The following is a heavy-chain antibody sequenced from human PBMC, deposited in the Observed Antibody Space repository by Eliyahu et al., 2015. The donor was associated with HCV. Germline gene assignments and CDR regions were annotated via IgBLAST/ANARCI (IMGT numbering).Heavy chain of an antibody. Sequence: NYAMSWVRQAPGKGLEWVSVXSSSGDYIFYADSVKGRFTISRDNFQDTXYLQMNNLGAEDTAVYFCAKNPEGYCSGGSCPGPFDYWGQGTPVTVSS. CDR2: XSSSGDYI. J-gene: IGHJ4*02. CDR3: AKNPEGYCSGGSCPGPFDY. V-gene: IGHV3-23*01. CDR1: NYA. D-gene: IGHD2-15*01.